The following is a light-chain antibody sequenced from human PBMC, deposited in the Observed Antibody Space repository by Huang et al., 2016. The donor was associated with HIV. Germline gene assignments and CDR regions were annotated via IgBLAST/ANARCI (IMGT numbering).Light chain of an antibody. Sequence: DLQMTQSPSSLSASVGDRVTITCRASQGLSNSLAWYQQKPGKVPRLLIYAASTLESGVPSRFSGSGSGTDFTLTISSLQPEDVATYYCQKYDSAPWGFGPGTKVDIK. CDR3: QKYDSAPWG. V-gene: IGKV1-27*01. J-gene: IGKJ3*01. CDR2: AAS. CDR1: QGLSNS.